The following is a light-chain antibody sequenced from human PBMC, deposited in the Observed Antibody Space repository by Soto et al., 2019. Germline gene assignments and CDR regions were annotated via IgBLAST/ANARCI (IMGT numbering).Light chain of an antibody. Sequence: DIQMTQSPSTLSASVGDRVTITCRGSQNIDSWLAWFQQKPGKAPKILIYKASTLESGVPSRFSGSGSGTDFTLTISCLQSEDFATYYCQQYYSFPPETFGQGTKVDI. CDR2: KAS. J-gene: IGKJ1*01. CDR3: QQYYSFPPET. CDR1: QNIDSW. V-gene: IGKV1-5*03.